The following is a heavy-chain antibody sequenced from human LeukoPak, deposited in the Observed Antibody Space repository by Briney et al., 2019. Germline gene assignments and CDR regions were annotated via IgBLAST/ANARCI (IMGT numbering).Heavy chain of an antibody. CDR3: ARLPGSYSTYFDY. CDR1: GYSITSYW. V-gene: IGHV5-51*01. D-gene: IGHD1-26*01. CDR2: MYPGDSET. J-gene: IGHJ4*02. Sequence: GESLEISCKGSGYSITSYWIGWVRQMPGKGLEWMGIMYPGDSETRYSPSFQGQVTMSADKSISTAYLQWSSLKASDTAMYYCARLPGSYSTYFDYWGQGTLVTVSS.